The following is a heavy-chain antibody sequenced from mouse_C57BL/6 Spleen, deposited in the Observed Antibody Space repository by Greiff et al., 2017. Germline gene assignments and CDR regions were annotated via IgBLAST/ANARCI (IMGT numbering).Heavy chain of an antibody. CDR3: ARRGADDGYYLFAY. Sequence: VQLQQPGAELVKPGASVKLSCKASGYTFTSYWMHWVKQRPGQGLEWIGMIHPNSGGTNYNEKFKSKATLTVDKSSSTAYMQLSSLTSEDSAVYYCARRGADDGYYLFAYWGQGTLVTVSA. CDR2: IHPNSGGT. D-gene: IGHD2-3*01. V-gene: IGHV1-64*01. J-gene: IGHJ3*01. CDR1: GYTFTSYW.